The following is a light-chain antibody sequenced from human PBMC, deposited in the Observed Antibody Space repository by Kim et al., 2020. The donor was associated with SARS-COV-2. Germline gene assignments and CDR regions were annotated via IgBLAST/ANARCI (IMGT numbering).Light chain of an antibody. CDR3: QTWGTVV. J-gene: IGLJ2*01. CDR2: LNSDGSH. CDR1: SGHSSYA. V-gene: IGLV4-69*01. Sequence: LGASVKLTCTLSSGHSSYAIAWHQQQPEKGPRYLMKLNSDGSHSKGDWIPDRFSGSSSGAERYLTISSLQSEDEADYYCQTWGTVVFGGGTQLTVL.